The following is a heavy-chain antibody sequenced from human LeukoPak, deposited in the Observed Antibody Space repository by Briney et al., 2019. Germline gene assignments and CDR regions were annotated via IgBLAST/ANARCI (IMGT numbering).Heavy chain of an antibody. J-gene: IGHJ4*02. CDR2: INPNSGGT. V-gene: IGHV1-2*02. D-gene: IGHD4-17*01. CDR3: ARGLDGDYAYDY. CDR1: GYTFTSYD. Sequence: GASVKVSCKASGYTFTSYDINWVRQATGQGLEWMGWINPNSGGTNYAQKFQGRVTMTRDTSISTAYMELSRLRSDDTAVYYCARGLDGDYAYDYWGQGTLVTVSS.